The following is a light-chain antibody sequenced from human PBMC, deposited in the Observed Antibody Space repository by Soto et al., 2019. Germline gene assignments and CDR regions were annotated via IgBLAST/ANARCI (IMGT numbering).Light chain of an antibody. V-gene: IGKV3-11*01. Sequence: EIVLTQSPATLSLSPGERATLSCRASQSVSSYLAWYQQKPGQAPRLLIYDASNRATGIPARFSGSGSGTDFTLTISSLEPEDFAVYYCQQHSNWPPSFGGGTKVEIK. CDR1: QSVSSY. CDR3: QQHSNWPPS. CDR2: DAS. J-gene: IGKJ4*01.